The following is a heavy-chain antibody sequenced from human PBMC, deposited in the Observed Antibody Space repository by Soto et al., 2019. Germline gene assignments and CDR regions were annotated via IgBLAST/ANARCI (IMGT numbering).Heavy chain of an antibody. CDR1: GGTFSSYA. D-gene: IGHD2-2*01. Sequence: QVQLVQSGAEVKKPGSSVKVSCKASGGTFSSYAISWVRQAPGQGLEWLGGIIPIFGTANYAQTFQGRVTITADESPSTAYMELSSLRSEDTAVYYCARENCSSTRRLIYGMDGWGQGPTATVSS. J-gene: IGHJ6*02. V-gene: IGHV1-69*01. CDR2: IIPIFGTA. CDR3: ARENCSSTRRLIYGMDG.